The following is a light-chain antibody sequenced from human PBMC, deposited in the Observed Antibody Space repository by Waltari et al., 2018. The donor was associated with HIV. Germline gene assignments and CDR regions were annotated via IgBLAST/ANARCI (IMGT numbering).Light chain of an antibody. J-gene: IGLJ3*02. Sequence: QSVLPHPPSVSAAPGQKVTISCSGSSSNIGNNYVSWYQDIPGNAPKLLIYDNNKRPSGIPDRFSGSKSGTSATLGITGLQTGDEADYYCGTWDSSLSVWVFGGGTKLTVL. CDR1: SSNIGNNY. CDR2: DNN. V-gene: IGLV1-51*01. CDR3: GTWDSSLSVWV.